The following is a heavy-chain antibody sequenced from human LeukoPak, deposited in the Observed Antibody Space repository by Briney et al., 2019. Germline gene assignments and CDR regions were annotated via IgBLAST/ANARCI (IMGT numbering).Heavy chain of an antibody. Sequence: ASVKVSCKASGYTFTGSYMHWVRQPPGQGRGGMGWINPNSGGTIDGRKYQRRGTMTRETSISIAKIEQRRLRSADTAVECCAGGGVVWGGSNNNWFDHWGQGTLVTVSS. D-gene: IGHD3-16*01. CDR2: INPNSGGT. CDR3: AGGGVVWGGSNNNWFDH. J-gene: IGHJ5*02. V-gene: IGHV1-2*02. CDR1: GYTFTGSY.